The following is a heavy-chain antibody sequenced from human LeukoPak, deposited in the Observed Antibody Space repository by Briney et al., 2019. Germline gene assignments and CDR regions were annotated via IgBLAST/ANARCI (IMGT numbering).Heavy chain of an antibody. V-gene: IGHV1-8*01. CDR2: MNPNSGHT. Sequence: ASVKVSCKASGYTPTSYDIIWVRQASGQGLEWMGWMNPNSGHTGYAQKFQGRVTMARTTSISTAYMELTSLTSEDSAVYYCARSIVGVRKRNDYWGQGTLVTVSS. J-gene: IGHJ4*02. CDR1: GYTPTSYD. CDR3: ARSIVGVRKRNDY. D-gene: IGHD1-26*01.